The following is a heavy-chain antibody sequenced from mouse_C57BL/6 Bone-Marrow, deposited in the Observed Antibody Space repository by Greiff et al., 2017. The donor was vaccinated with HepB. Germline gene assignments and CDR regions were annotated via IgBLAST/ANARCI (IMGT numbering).Heavy chain of an antibody. J-gene: IGHJ4*01. CDR1: GFTFSDYG. CDR2: ISSGSSTI. Sequence: EVNLVESGGGLVKPGGSLKLSCAASGFTFSDYGMHWVRQAPEKGLEWVAYISSGSSTIYYADTVKGRFTISRDNAKNTLFLQMTSLRSEDTAMYYCARGGWLPPYAMDYWGQGTSVTVSS. V-gene: IGHV5-17*01. CDR3: ARGGWLPPYAMDY. D-gene: IGHD2-3*01.